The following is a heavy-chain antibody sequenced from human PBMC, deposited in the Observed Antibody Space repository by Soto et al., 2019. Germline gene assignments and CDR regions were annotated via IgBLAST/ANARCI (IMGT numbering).Heavy chain of an antibody. CDR2: IYHTGNA. V-gene: IGHV4-39*01. Sequence: PSETLSLTCSVSGDSISNSRFYWAWIRQPPGEGLEWIGSIYHTGNAYYNPSLKSRVTISVDTSKNQFSLKLTSVTAADAALYYCARGGYSYGTLWTYYYYYGMDVWGQGTTVTVS. J-gene: IGHJ6*02. CDR3: ARGGYSYGTLWTYYYYYGMDV. CDR1: GDSISNSRFY. D-gene: IGHD5-18*01.